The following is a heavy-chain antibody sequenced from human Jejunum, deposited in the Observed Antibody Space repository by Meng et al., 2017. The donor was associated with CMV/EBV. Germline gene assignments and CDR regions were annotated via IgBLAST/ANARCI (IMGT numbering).Heavy chain of an antibody. CDR2: ISSGGAST. J-gene: IGHJ2*01. Sequence: AASGFTFSSDAMSWVRQAPGKGLEWVSEISSGGASTYYADSVKGRFTISRDNSKNTPYLQMNSLRAEDTALYYCAKDRDGNWYFDLWGRGTLVTVSS. V-gene: IGHV3-23*01. CDR1: GFTFSSDA. CDR3: AKDRDGNWYFDL. D-gene: IGHD3-10*01.